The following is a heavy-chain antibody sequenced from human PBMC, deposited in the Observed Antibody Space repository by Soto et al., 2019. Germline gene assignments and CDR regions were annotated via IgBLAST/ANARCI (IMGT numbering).Heavy chain of an antibody. D-gene: IGHD1-26*01. V-gene: IGHV3-73*02. J-gene: IGHJ3*02. CDR1: GFTFSGSA. Sequence: EVQLVESGGGLVQPGGSLKLSCAASGFTFSGSAMHWVRQASGKGLEWVGRIRSKANSYATAYAASVKGRFTISRDDSKNTAYLQMNSLKTEDTAVYYRTSIVGATDAFDIWGQGTMVTVSS. CDR3: TSIVGATDAFDI. CDR2: IRSKANSYAT.